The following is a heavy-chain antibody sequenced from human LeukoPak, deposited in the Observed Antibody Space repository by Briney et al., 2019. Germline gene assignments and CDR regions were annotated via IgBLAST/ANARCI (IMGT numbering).Heavy chain of an antibody. CDR1: GFTFNSYA. J-gene: IGHJ3*02. D-gene: IGHD5-24*01. V-gene: IGHV3-23*01. CDR2: IRQSGDIT. Sequence: PGGSLRLSCAASGFTFNSYAMSWVRQAPGKGLEWVSSIRQSGDITYYADSVKGRFTISRDNSKNTLSLQMNSLSREDTAIYYCVRRGGSDGWGAFDIWGQGTVVTVSS. CDR3: VRRGGSDGWGAFDI.